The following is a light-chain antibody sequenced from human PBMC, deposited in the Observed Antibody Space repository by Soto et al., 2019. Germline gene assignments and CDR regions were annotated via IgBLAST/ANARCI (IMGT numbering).Light chain of an antibody. V-gene: IGLV2-14*01. CDR2: EVS. CDR3: SSYTSSSRV. CDR1: SRGVGVYNY. Sequence: QSVLTQPASGSGSPGQSITISCTGTSRGVGVYNYVSWYQQHPGKAPKLMIYEVSNRPSGVSNRFSGSKSGNTASLTISGLQAEDEADYYCSSYTSSSRVFGGGTELTVL. J-gene: IGLJ2*01.